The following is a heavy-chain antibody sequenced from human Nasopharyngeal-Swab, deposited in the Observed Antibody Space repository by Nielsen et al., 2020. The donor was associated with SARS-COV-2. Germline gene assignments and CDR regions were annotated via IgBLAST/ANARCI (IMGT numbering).Heavy chain of an antibody. CDR3: ARGYGSGSYYAYYYYGMDV. V-gene: IGHV1-18*01. CDR1: GYTFTSYG. D-gene: IGHD3-10*01. J-gene: IGHJ6*02. CDR2: ISAYNGNT. Sequence: ASVKVSCKASGYTFTSYGISWVRQAPGQGLEWMGSISAYNGNTNYAQKLQGRVTMTTDTSTSTAYMELRSLRSDDTAVYYCARGYGSGSYYAYYYYGMDVWGQGTTVTAP.